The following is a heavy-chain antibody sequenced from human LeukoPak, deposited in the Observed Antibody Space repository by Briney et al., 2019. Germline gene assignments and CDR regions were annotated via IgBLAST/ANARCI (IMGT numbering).Heavy chain of an antibody. J-gene: IGHJ4*02. Sequence: PGGSLRLSCAASGFTFSSYAMSWVRQAPGKGLEWVSAISGSGGSTYCADSVKGRFTISRDNSKNTLYLQMNSLRAEDTAVYYCAKDLVTMVRGVIRAPDYWGQGTLVTVSS. CDR2: ISGSGGST. V-gene: IGHV3-23*01. CDR1: GFTFSSYA. CDR3: AKDLVTMVRGVIRAPDY. D-gene: IGHD3-10*01.